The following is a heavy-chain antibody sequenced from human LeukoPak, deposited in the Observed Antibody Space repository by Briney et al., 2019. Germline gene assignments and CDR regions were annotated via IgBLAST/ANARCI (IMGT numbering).Heavy chain of an antibody. CDR2: INASGST. V-gene: IGHV4-61*02. D-gene: IGHD5-12*01. CDR1: GGSISSSSYY. J-gene: IGHJ5*02. Sequence: PSETLSPTCTVSGGSISSSSYYWSWIRQTAGKGLEWIGRINASGSTRFNPSLKSRVTMSVDTSKNQFSLKLSSVTAADTAVYFCARGMAVAYDYNWFDPWGQGTLVTISS. CDR3: ARGMAVAYDYNWFDP.